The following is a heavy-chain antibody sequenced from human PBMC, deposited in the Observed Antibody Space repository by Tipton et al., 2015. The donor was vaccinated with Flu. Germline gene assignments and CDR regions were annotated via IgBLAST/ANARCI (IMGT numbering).Heavy chain of an antibody. J-gene: IGHJ4*02. CDR1: SGSIRSTNYF. CDR2: IYPSGTT. CDR3: ARLSYYDVDLKNFYFDY. V-gene: IGHV4-39*01. D-gene: IGHD3-10*02. Sequence: TLSLTCTVSSGSIRSTNYFCAWIRQPPGKRLELIGSIYPSGTTYYNPSLKSRVTTSVDTSKSLFSLMLKSVTAADTALYYCARLSYYDVDLKNFYFDYWGQGALVTVSS.